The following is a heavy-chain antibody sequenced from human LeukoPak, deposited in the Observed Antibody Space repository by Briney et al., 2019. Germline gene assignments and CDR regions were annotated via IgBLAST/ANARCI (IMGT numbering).Heavy chain of an antibody. CDR1: GGSINSSDHY. Sequence: SETLSLTCTVSGGSINSSDHYWDWVRHSPGKGLQWIGSVYFRGSTYYSPSLKSRVTISVDTSKNQFSLRLSSVTAADTAVYFCGSELRRFYYYYYMNVWGKGTSVTVSS. V-gene: IGHV4-39*07. CDR2: VYFRGST. D-gene: IGHD3-16*01. CDR3: GSELRRFYYYYYMNV. J-gene: IGHJ6*03.